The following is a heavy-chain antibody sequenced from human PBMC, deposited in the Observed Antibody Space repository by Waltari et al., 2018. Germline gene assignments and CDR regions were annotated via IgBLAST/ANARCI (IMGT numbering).Heavy chain of an antibody. CDR2: IYYSGST. D-gene: IGHD2-15*01. CDR3: ARARYCSGGSCYGGYYFDY. Sequence: QLQLQESGPGLVKPSETLSLTCTASGGSISSSSYYWGWIRQPPGKGLEWIGSIYYSGSTYYNPSLKSRVTISVDTSKNQFSLKLSSVTAADTAVYYCARARYCSGGSCYGGYYFDYWGQGTLVTVSS. J-gene: IGHJ4*02. CDR1: GGSISSSSYY. V-gene: IGHV4-39*07.